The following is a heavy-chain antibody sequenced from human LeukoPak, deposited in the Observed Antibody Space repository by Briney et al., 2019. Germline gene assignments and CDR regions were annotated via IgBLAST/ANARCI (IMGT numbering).Heavy chain of an antibody. CDR3: ASEPSRLDNWDGDS. J-gene: IGHJ4*02. CDR2: IIPLLGVT. V-gene: IGHV1-69*04. D-gene: IGHD1-20*01. CDR1: GGTFSSYA. Sequence: SVKVSCKASGGTFSSYAINWVRQAPGQGLEWMGRIIPLLGVTNYAPKFQDRLTITAGKSTGTAYMELDSLRSEDTAMNYCASEPSRLDNWDGDSWGQGTLVTVSS.